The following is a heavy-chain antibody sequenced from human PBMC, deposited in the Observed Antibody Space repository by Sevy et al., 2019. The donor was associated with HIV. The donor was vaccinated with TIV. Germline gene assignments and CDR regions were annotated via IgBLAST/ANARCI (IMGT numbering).Heavy chain of an antibody. CDR2: IKSKTDSGTR. CDR1: GFAFSDAW. Sequence: GGSLRLSCAASGFAFSDAWMSWVRQAPGKGLEWVARIKSKTDSGTRDFAAPVKGRFRISREESKNMVYLQMTSLKDEDAGVYFCGGGGGTSDFDHWGQGTLVTVSS. CDR3: GGGGGTSDFDH. V-gene: IGHV3-15*01. J-gene: IGHJ4*02. D-gene: IGHD2-15*01.